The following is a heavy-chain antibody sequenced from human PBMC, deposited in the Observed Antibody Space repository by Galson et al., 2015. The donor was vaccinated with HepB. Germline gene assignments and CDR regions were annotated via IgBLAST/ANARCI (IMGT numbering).Heavy chain of an antibody. D-gene: IGHD6-19*01. CDR2: IYSGGST. Sequence: SLRLSCAASGFTVSSNYMSWVRQAPGKGLEWVSVIYSGGSTYYADSVKGRFTISGDNSKNTLYLQMNSLRAEDTAVYYCARDQYSSGWYWEYWGQGTLVTVSS. CDR3: ARDQYSSGWYWEY. CDR1: GFTVSSNY. J-gene: IGHJ4*02. V-gene: IGHV3-53*01.